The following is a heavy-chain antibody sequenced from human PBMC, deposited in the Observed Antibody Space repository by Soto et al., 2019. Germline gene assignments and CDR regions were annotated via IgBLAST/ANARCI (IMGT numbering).Heavy chain of an antibody. J-gene: IGHJ4*02. D-gene: IGHD1-1*01. V-gene: IGHV3-48*04. CDR1: GFTFSSYS. Sequence: GGSLRLSCAASGFTFSSYSMNWVRQAPGKGLVWLSHISTSSSSINYADSVRGRLTISRDNAKNTLFLQMSSLTAEDTAVYFCARDRLNNAYNTFFDYWGQGTLVTVSS. CDR3: ARDRLNNAYNTFFDY. CDR2: ISTSSSSI.